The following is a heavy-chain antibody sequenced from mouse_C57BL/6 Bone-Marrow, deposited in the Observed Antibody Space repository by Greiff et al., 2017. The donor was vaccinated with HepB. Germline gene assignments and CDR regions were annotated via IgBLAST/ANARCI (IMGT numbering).Heavy chain of an antibody. Sequence: EVKLMESGGGLVQPGGSMKLSCAASGFTFSDALMDWVRQSPEKGLEWVAEIRNKANNHATYYAESVKGRFTISRDDCKISVYLQMNSLRAEDTGIYYCTSRGTVVATDYWGQGTSVTVSS. D-gene: IGHD1-1*01. V-gene: IGHV6-6*01. J-gene: IGHJ4*01. CDR2: IRNKANNHAT. CDR3: TSRGTVVATDY. CDR1: GFTFSDAL.